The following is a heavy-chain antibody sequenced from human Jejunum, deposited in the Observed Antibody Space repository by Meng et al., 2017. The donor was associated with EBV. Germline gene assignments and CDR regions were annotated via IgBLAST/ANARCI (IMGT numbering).Heavy chain of an antibody. CDR1: RGASTNKNR. J-gene: IGHJ4*02. CDR3: ARDSQYLARGYFDY. Sequence: VHSEAPGQVRVKPSWTIAPTCTVSRGASTNKNRCHGVRQAPGKGPGWIGEIDHTGTTHYNPSLKSRVTISLGTSMNQFSLELTSPTPADTAVYYCARDSQYLARGYFDYWGQGALVTVSS. V-gene: IGHV4-4*02. CDR2: IDHTGTT. D-gene: IGHD2/OR15-2a*01.